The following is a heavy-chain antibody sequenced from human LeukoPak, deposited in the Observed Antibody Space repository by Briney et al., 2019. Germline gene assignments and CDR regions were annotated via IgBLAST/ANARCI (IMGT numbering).Heavy chain of an antibody. J-gene: IGHJ4*02. CDR3: ARGRSYGFDFDS. D-gene: IGHD5-18*01. CDR2: KYYSGST. CDR1: GVSINTCCYY. V-gene: IGHV4-61*01. Sequence: PSETLSLTCDVSGVSINTCCYYWTWIRQPPGKGLEWIGYKYYSGSTRYNSSLRSRLTISLDSSKNQFSLRLTSVTAADTAVYYCARGRSYGFDFDSWGPGTLVIVSS.